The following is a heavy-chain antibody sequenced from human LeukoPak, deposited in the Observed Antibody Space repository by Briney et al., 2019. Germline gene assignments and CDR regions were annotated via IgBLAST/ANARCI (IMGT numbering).Heavy chain of an antibody. Sequence: ASVKVSCKVSGYTLTELSMHWVRQAPGKGLEWMGGFDPEDGETIYAQKFQGRVTMTADTSTDTAYMELSSLRSEDTAVYYCATVTLGEPYFVYWGQGTLVTVSS. V-gene: IGHV1-24*01. CDR2: FDPEDGET. D-gene: IGHD3-16*01. CDR3: ATVTLGEPYFVY. CDR1: GYTLTELS. J-gene: IGHJ4*02.